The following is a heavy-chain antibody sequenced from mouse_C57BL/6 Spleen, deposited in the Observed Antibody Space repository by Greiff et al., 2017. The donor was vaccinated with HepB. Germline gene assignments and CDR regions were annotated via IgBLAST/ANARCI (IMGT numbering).Heavy chain of an antibody. V-gene: IGHV6-3*01. D-gene: IGHD6-1*01. CDR3: TGEAAYPLYAMDY. CDR1: GFTFSNYW. J-gene: IGHJ4*01. CDR2: IRLKSDNYAT. Sequence: EVKLEESGGGLVQPGGSMKLSCVASGFTFSNYWMNWVRQSPEKGLEWVAQIRLKSDNYATHYAESVKGRFTISRDDSKSSVYLQMNNLRAEDTGIYYCTGEAAYPLYAMDYWGQGTSVTVSS.